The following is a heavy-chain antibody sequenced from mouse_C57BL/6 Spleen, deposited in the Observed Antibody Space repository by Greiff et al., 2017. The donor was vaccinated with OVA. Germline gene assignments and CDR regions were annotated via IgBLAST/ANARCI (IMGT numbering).Heavy chain of an antibody. CDR1: GFTFSDYY. CDR3: AREGYSNYGDMDY. D-gene: IGHD2-5*01. CDR2: INYDGSST. J-gene: IGHJ4*01. Sequence: EVKLMESEGGLVQPGSSMKLSCTASGFTFSDYYMAWVRQVPEKGLEWVANINYDGSSTYYLDSLKSRFIISRDNAKNILYLQMSSLKSEDTATYYCAREGYSNYGDMDYWGQGTSVTVSS. V-gene: IGHV5-16*01.